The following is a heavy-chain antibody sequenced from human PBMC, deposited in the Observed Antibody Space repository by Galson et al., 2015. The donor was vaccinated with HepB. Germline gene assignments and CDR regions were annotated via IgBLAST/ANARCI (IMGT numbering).Heavy chain of an antibody. CDR1: GFSFSTYG. V-gene: IGHV3-30*18. D-gene: IGHD2-2*01. J-gene: IGHJ4*02. Sequence: SLRLSCAASGFSFSTYGMHWVRQAPGKGLEWVAVISYDGNNKYYAESVKGRFTISRDNSKNTLSLQMNSLRAEDTAVYYCAKAGCSSTNCYVNCWGQGTLVTVFS. CDR3: AKAGCSSTNCYVNC. CDR2: ISYDGNNK.